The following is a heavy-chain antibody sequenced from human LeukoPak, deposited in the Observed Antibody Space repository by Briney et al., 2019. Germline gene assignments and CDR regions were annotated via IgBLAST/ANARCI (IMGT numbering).Heavy chain of an antibody. CDR1: GGSISSGGYY. Sequence: SETLSLTCTVSGGSISSGGYYWSWIRQHPGKGLEWIGYIYYSGSTYYNPSLKSRVTISVDTSKNQFSLKLSSVTAADTAAYYCARDKGTTMDIWGQGTMVTVSS. D-gene: IGHD1-7*01. CDR2: IYYSGST. V-gene: IGHV4-31*03. J-gene: IGHJ3*02. CDR3: ARDKGTTMDI.